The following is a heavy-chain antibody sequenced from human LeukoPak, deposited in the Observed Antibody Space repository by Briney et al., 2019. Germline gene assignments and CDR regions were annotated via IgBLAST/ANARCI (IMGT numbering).Heavy chain of an antibody. Sequence: KPSETLSLTCTVSGGSISSSSYYWGWIRQPPGKGPEWIGSIYYSGSTYYNPSLKSRVTISVDTSKNQFSLKLSSVTAADTAVYYCARDRYYVTYYYGMDVWGQGTTVTVSS. CDR2: IYYSGST. V-gene: IGHV4-39*07. CDR3: ARDRYYVTYYYGMDV. J-gene: IGHJ6*02. CDR1: GGSISSSSYY. D-gene: IGHD1-26*01.